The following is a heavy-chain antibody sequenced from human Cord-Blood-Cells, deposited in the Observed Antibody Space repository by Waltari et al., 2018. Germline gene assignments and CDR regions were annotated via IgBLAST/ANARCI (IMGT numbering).Heavy chain of an antibody. J-gene: IGHJ4*02. D-gene: IGHD4-17*01. V-gene: IGHV4-34*01. CDR1: GGSFSGYY. CDR2: INHSGST. CDR3: ARGLGYGGNFDY. Sequence: QVQLQQWGAGLLKPSETLSLNCAVYGGSFSGYYWSWIRQPPGQGLEWIGEINHSGSTNYNPSLKSRVTISVDTSKNQFSLKLSSVTAADTAVYYCARGLGYGGNFDYWGQGTLVTVSS.